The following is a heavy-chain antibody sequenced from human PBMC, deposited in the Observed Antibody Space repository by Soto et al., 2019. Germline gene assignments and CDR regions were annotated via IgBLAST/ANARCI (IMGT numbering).Heavy chain of an antibody. D-gene: IGHD2-21*02. Sequence: EVQLVESGGALVKPGGSLRLSCAASGFSFGIYTMNWVRQAPGKGLEWVASVGTTSPYIYYADSVRGRFTISRDNAKNSLFLQMNSLRAEDTAVYYCARVMCGDCSAYYYYSIDVWGQGTTVTVSS. J-gene: IGHJ6*02. CDR3: ARVMCGDCSAYYYYSIDV. V-gene: IGHV3-21*01. CDR1: GFSFGIYT. CDR2: VGTTSPYI.